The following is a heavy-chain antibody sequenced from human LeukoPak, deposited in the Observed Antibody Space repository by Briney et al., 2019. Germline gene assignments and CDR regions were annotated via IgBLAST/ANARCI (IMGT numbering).Heavy chain of an antibody. CDR2: ISGDSGDT. Sequence: GGSLRLSCAASGFTFSASYMTWVRQAPGKGLEWLSYISGDSGDTNYADSVKGRLTISRDNAKNSLYLQMNSLRVEDTAVYFCARDPRTVRIWGQGTLVTVSS. V-gene: IGHV3-11*06. CDR3: ARDPRTVRI. CDR1: GFTFSASY. D-gene: IGHD1-1*01. J-gene: IGHJ4*02.